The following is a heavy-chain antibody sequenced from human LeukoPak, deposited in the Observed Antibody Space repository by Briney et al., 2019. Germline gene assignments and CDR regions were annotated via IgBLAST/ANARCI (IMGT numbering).Heavy chain of an antibody. Sequence: SETLSLTCTVSGDSIRSYYWSWIRQPPGKGLEWIGYIYFTGSTNYNPSLKSRVTISVDTSKNQFSLKLSSVTAADTAVYYCAKSLYGSGSYYNWFDPWGQGTLVTVSS. V-gene: IGHV4-59*12. CDR2: IYFTGST. D-gene: IGHD3-10*01. CDR3: AKSLYGSGSYYNWFDP. CDR1: GDSIRSYY. J-gene: IGHJ5*02.